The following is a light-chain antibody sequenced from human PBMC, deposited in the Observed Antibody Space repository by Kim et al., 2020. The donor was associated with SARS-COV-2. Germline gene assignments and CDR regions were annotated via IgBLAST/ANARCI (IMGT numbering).Light chain of an antibody. J-gene: IGKJ2*01. CDR1: QSVSSN. CDR3: QQYNNWPPLYT. Sequence: PGERATLSCRASQSVSSNLDWYQQKPGQDPRLLIYGASTRATGIPARFSGSGSGTEFTLTISSLQSEDFAVYYCQQYNNWPPLYTFGQGTKLEI. CDR2: GAS. V-gene: IGKV3-15*01.